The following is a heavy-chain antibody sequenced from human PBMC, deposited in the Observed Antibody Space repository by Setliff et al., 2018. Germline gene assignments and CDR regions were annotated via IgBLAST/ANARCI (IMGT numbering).Heavy chain of an antibody. J-gene: IGHJ4*02. CDR3: ARIKWFGETDCLDS. CDR1: GGSFSGHH. D-gene: IGHD3-10*01. CDR2: INHSGSA. Sequence: SETLSLTCAVYGGSFSGHHWCWIRQPPWKGLEWIGEINHSGSANYNPSLKSRVTMSVDTSKNQFSLKLNSLTAADTAVYYCARIKWFGETDCLDSWGQGTLVTVSS. V-gene: IGHV4-34*01.